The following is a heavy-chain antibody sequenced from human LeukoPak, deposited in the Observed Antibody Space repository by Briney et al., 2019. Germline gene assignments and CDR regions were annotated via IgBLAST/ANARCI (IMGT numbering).Heavy chain of an antibody. J-gene: IGHJ6*03. CDR2: IYYSGST. Sequence: PSETLSLTCTVSGGSISSSSYYWGWIRQPPGKGLEWIGSIYYSGSTNYNPSLKSRVTISVDTSKNQFSLKLSSVTAADTAVYYCARDGGSGWYPYYMDVWGKGTTVTISS. CDR3: ARDGGSGWYPYYMDV. CDR1: GGSISSSSYY. D-gene: IGHD6-19*01. V-gene: IGHV4-39*07.